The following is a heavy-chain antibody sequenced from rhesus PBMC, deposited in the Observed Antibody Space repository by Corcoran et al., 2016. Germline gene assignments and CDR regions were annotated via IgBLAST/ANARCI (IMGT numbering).Heavy chain of an antibody. Sequence: QVTLKESGPALVKSTQTLTLTCTFSGFSLSTSGMGVGWIRQPPGNTLGWLAHIYWDDDKRYSASLKSRLTSSKDTSKNQVVLTMTNMDPVDTATYYCARRRSSGSDFDYWGQGVLVTVSS. CDR3: ARRRSSGSDFDY. D-gene: IGHD6-31*01. CDR2: IYWDDDK. V-gene: IGHV2-1*01. J-gene: IGHJ4*01. CDR1: GFSLSTSGMG.